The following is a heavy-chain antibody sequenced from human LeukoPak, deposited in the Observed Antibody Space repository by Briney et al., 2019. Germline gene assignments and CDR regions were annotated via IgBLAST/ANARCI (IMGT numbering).Heavy chain of an antibody. J-gene: IGHJ4*02. CDR1: GFTFSSYS. Sequence: PGGSLRLSCAASGFTFSSYSTNWVRQARGKGLEWVSSISTSSSYIYFADSVKGRFTISRDNAKNSLHLQMNSLRAEDTAVYYCARQRKTYYYDSEYYFDYWGQGTLVTVSS. CDR3: ARQRKTYYYDSEYYFDY. CDR2: ISTSSSYI. D-gene: IGHD3-22*01. V-gene: IGHV3-21*06.